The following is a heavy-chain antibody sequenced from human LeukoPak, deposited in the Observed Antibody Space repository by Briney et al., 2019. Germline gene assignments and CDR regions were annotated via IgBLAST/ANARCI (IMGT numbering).Heavy chain of an antibody. D-gene: IGHD1-1*01. J-gene: IGHJ4*02. CDR1: GFTFSSCA. V-gene: IGHV3-23*01. CDR3: AKTRPGLDY. CDR2: ISGGGGST. Sequence: PGGSLRLSCAASGFTFSSCAMSWVRQAPGKGLEWVSGISGGGGSTYYADSVKGRFTISRDNSKNTLYLQMNSLRADDTAVYYCAKTRPGLDYWGQGTLVTVSS.